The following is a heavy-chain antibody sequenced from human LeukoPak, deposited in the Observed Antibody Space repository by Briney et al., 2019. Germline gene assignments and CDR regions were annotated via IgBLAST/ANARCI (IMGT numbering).Heavy chain of an antibody. CDR1: GGSFSGYY. V-gene: IGHV4-34*01. D-gene: IGHD3-10*01. J-gene: IGHJ4*02. Sequence: SETLSLTCAVYGGSFSGYYCSWIRQPPGKGLEWIGEINHSGSTNYNPSLKSRVTISVDTSKNQFSLKLSSVTAADTAVYYCARSGPTDYYGSGSYYDYWGQGTLVTVSS. CDR2: INHSGST. CDR3: ARSGPTDYYGSGSYYDY.